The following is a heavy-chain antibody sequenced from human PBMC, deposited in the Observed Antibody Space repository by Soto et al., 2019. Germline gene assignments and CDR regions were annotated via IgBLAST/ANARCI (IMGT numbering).Heavy chain of an antibody. D-gene: IGHD2-8*01. CDR3: ALSTNGGSPY. J-gene: IGHJ4*02. V-gene: IGHV3-23*01. CDR2: ISGSGAGT. Sequence: GGSLRLSCAASGFTFSSYAMSWDRQAPGKGLEWVSTISGSGAGTDSADSVKGRFTISRDNSKNTLYLQMNSLRAEDTALYYCALSTNGGSPYWGQGTLVTVSS. CDR1: GFTFSSYA.